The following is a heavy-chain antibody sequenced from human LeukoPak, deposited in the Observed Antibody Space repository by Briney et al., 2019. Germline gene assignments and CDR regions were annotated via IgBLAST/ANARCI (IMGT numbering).Heavy chain of an antibody. CDR2: ISSSSSYI. CDR1: GFTFSTCA. Sequence: GGSLRLSCAASGFTFSTCAMGWVRQAPGKGLEWVSSISSSSSYIYYADSVKGRFTISRDNAKNSLYLQMNSLRAEDTAVYYCARARGGMDVWGQGTTVTVSS. J-gene: IGHJ6*02. CDR3: ARARGGMDV. V-gene: IGHV3-21*01.